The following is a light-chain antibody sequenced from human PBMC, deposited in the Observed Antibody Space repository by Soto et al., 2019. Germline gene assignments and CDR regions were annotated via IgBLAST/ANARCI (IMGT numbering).Light chain of an antibody. CDR3: AAWDDNLNGPV. V-gene: IGLV1-44*01. CDR2: SLN. CDR1: SSNIGSNT. Sequence: QLVLTQPPSASGTPGQRVTISCSGSSSNIGSNTVNWYQQLPGTAPKLLIYSLNQRPSGVPDRFSDSKSGTSASLAISGLQSEDEADYYCAAWDDNLNGPVFGGGTKLTVL. J-gene: IGLJ3*02.